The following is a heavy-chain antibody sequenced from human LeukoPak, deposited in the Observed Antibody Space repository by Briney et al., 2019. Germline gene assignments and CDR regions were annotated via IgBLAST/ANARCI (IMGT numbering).Heavy chain of an antibody. Sequence: PSETLSLTCSVSGYSISSGYYWGWIRQPPGKGLEWIGSIYHRENTYYNPSLKSRVTISVDTSKNQFSLKLSSVTAADTAVYYCARHVKYYDSSGQKMSDYYYYYYMDVWGKGTTVTISS. V-gene: IGHV4-38-2*02. CDR3: ARHVKYYDSSGQKMSDYYYYYYMDV. CDR1: GYSISSGYY. CDR2: IYHRENT. J-gene: IGHJ6*03. D-gene: IGHD3-22*01.